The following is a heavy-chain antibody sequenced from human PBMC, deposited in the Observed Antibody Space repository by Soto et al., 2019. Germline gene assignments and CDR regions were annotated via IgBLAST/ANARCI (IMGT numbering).Heavy chain of an antibody. CDR2: IWYDGSNK. D-gene: IGHD7-27*01. Sequence: QVQLVESGGGVVQPGRSLRLSCAASGFTFSSYGMHWVRQAPGKGLEWVAVIWYDGSNKYYADSVKGRFTISRDNSKNTLYLQMNSLRAEDTAVYYCARAHWGSDAFAIWGQGTMVTVSS. V-gene: IGHV3-33*01. CDR3: ARAHWGSDAFAI. J-gene: IGHJ3*02. CDR1: GFTFSSYG.